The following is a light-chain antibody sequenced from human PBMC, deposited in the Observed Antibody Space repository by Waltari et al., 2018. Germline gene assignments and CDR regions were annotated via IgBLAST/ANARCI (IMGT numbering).Light chain of an antibody. CDR1: QSVTRA. J-gene: IGKJ1*01. CDR3: QHYLRLPVT. V-gene: IGKV3D-15*01. CDR2: GAS. Sequence: SCRPSQSVTRALAWYQQKPGQAARLLIYGASNSATGIPDRFSGSGSGTEFSLTISSLEPEDFAVYYCQHYLRLPVTFGQGTKVEVK.